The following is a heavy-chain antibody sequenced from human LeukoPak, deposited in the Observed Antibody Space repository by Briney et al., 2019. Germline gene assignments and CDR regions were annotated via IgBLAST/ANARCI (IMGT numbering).Heavy chain of an antibody. D-gene: IGHD4-17*01. J-gene: IGHJ4*02. Sequence: SETLSLTCTVSGGSISSSSYYWSRIRQPPGKGLEWIGSIYYSGSTYYNPSLKSRVTISVDTSKNQFSLKLSSVTAADTAVYYCARATDGNFDYWGQGTLVTVSS. CDR2: IYYSGST. CDR1: GGSISSSSYY. V-gene: IGHV4-39*07. CDR3: ARATDGNFDY.